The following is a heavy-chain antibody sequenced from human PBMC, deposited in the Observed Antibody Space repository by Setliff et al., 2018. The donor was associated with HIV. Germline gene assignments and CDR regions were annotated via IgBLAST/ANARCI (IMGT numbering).Heavy chain of an antibody. CDR3: AKVKGRGERHFDY. D-gene: IGHD3-16*01. CDR1: GGPFSSYA. J-gene: IGHJ4*02. V-gene: IGHV1-69*13. Sequence: GASVKVSCKASGGPFSSYAFSWVRQAPGQGLEWMGGIVPIFGTPNYAQKFQGRVTIAADDVSTSTVYMQLSSLRSEDTAVYYCAKVKGRGERHFDYWGQGTLVTVSS. CDR2: IVPIFGTP.